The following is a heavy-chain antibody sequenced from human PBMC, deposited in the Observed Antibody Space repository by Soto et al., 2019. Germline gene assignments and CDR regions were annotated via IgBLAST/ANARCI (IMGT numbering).Heavy chain of an antibody. CDR2: IWYDGSNK. Sequence: QVQLVESGGGVVQPGRSLRLSCAASGFTFSSYGMHWVRQAPGKGLEWVAVIWYDGSNKYYADSVKGRFTISRDNSKNTLYLQMNSLRAEDTAVYYCAREAARFLNSGYYYYYGMGVWGQGTTVTVSS. V-gene: IGHV3-33*01. CDR3: AREAARFLNSGYYYYYGMGV. D-gene: IGHD6-6*01. CDR1: GFTFSSYG. J-gene: IGHJ6*02.